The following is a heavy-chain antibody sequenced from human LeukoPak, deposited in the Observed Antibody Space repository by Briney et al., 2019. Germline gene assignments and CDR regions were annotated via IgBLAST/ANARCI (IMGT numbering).Heavy chain of an antibody. D-gene: IGHD3-10*01. J-gene: IGHJ4*02. CDR2: IYYSGSKT. CDR1: GGSISSSSHC. V-gene: IGHV4-39*07. Sequence: SETLSLTCTVSGGSISSSSHCWGWVRQPPGKGLEWIASIYYSGSKTFYNPSLKSRVTISGDTSNNQLSLNLTSVTAADTAVFYCVAHDSGNYRAYFDSWGQGIMVTVSS. CDR3: VAHDSGNYRAYFDS.